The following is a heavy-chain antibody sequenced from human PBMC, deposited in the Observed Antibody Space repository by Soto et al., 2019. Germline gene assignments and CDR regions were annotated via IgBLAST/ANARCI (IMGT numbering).Heavy chain of an antibody. J-gene: IGHJ6*02. Sequence: SVKVSCKASGGTFSTSTFTWVRQAPGQGLEWMGRIIPIFGTADYAQKFQGWVTMTRDTSISTAYMELSRLRSDDTAVYYCEREGYCTNGVCLGSYYYGMDVWGEGIKVTVS. CDR2: IIPIFGTA. D-gene: IGHD2-8*01. V-gene: IGHV1-69*08. CDR1: GGTFSTST. CDR3: EREGYCTNGVCLGSYYYGMDV.